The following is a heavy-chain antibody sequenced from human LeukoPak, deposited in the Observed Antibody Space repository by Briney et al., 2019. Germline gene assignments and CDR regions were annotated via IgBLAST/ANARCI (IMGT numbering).Heavy chain of an antibody. CDR2: INSDGSST. D-gene: IGHD1-26*01. Sequence: GGSLRLSCAASGFTFSSYWMHWVRQAPGKGLVWVSRINSDGSSTSYAGSVKGRFTISRDNAKNSLYLQMNSLRAEDTAVYYCARASEVGAFDYWGQGTLVTASS. CDR1: GFTFSSYW. V-gene: IGHV3-74*01. CDR3: ARASEVGAFDY. J-gene: IGHJ4*02.